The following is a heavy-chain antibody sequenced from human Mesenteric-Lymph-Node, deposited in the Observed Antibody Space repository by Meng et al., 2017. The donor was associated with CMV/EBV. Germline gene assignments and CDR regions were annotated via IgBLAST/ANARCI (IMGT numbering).Heavy chain of an antibody. CDR1: GFTFSSYW. V-gene: IGHV3-7*03. J-gene: IGHJ6*02. CDR2: IKQDGSEK. CDR3: ARGTGTFFFQYGMDV. D-gene: IGHD3/OR15-3a*01. Sequence: GESLKISCAASGFTFSSYWMSWVRQAPGKGLEWVANIKQDGSEKYYVDSVKGRFTISRDNAKNSLYLQMNSLRAEDTALYYCARGTGTFFFQYGMDVWGQGTTVTVSS.